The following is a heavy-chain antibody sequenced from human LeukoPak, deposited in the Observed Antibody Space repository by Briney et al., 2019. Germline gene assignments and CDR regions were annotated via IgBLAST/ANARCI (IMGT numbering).Heavy chain of an antibody. CDR3: ARESLHCSGGSCYSLPSDY. Sequence: ASVKVSCKASGYTFTSYGISWVRQAPGQGLEWMGWISAYNGNTNYAQKLQGRVTMTTDTSTSTAYMELRSLRSDDTAVYYCARESLHCSGGSCYSLPSDYWGQGTLVTVSS. V-gene: IGHV1-18*01. J-gene: IGHJ4*02. CDR1: GYTFTSYG. CDR2: ISAYNGNT. D-gene: IGHD2-15*01.